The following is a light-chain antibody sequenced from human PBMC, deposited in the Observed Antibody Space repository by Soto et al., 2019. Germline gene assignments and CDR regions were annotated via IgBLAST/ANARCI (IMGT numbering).Light chain of an antibody. Sequence: EIVMTQSPATLSVSPGERATLSCRASQSISTELAWYQQNPGQPPRLLIYSASTRATGVPARFTGSGSGSEFTLTISGLQSEDVAVYYCQHGHNWPLTFGQGTRLEI. CDR3: QHGHNWPLT. CDR2: SAS. V-gene: IGKV3-15*01. CDR1: QSISTE. J-gene: IGKJ2*01.